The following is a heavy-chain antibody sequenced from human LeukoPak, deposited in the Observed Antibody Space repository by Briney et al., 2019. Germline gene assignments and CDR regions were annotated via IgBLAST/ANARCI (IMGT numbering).Heavy chain of an antibody. CDR2: IDPSDSYT. CDR3: AMTYYYDSSGFYYFDY. CDR1: GYSFTSYW. V-gene: IGHV5-10-1*01. D-gene: IGHD3-22*01. Sequence: GESLRISCKGSGYSFTSYWISWVRQMPGKGLEWMGRIDPSDSYTNYSPSFQGHVTISADKSISTAYLQWSSLKASDTAMYYCAMTYYYDSSGFYYFDYWGQGTLVTVSS. J-gene: IGHJ4*02.